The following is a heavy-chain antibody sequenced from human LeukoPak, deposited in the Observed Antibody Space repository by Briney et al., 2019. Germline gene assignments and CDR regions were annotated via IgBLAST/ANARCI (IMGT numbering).Heavy chain of an antibody. V-gene: IGHV1-2*02. CDR2: INPHSGGT. Sequence: GASVTVSCKSSGYTFTVYYIHWVRQAPGQGLEWMGWINPHSGGTNYAQQFQGRVSMTRDTSITTAYMELSRLRSDDTAVYYCARVRYSSSWYSFDYWGQGTLVTVSS. J-gene: IGHJ4*02. CDR3: ARVRYSSSWYSFDY. D-gene: IGHD6-13*01. CDR1: GYTFTVYY.